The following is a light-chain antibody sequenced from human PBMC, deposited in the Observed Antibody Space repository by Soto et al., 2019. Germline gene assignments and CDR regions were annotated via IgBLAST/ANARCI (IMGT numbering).Light chain of an antibody. Sequence: QSVLTQPASVSGSPGQSITISCTGTSSDVGDYNFVSWYQQHPGKAPKLMIFDVTNRPSGVSNRFSGSKSGNTATLTISGLQTEDEAAYYCSSYTSSSSLHLFVTGTKVTVL. CDR2: DVT. CDR1: SSDVGDYNF. J-gene: IGLJ1*01. CDR3: SSYTSSSSLHL. V-gene: IGLV2-14*01.